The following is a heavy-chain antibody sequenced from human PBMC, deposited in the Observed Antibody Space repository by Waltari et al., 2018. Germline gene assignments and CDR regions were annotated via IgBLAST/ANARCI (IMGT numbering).Heavy chain of an antibody. V-gene: IGHV4-59*11. CDR2: IYYSGST. D-gene: IGHD3-22*01. J-gene: IGHJ3*02. CDR3: ARDATGLYYYDSSGYHDAFDI. CDR1: GGSISSHY. Sequence: QVQLQESGPGLVKPSETLSLTCTVSGGSISSHYWSWIRQPPGKGLEWIGYIYYSGSTNDNPSLRSRVTISVDTSKSQFSLKLSSVTAADTAVYYCARDATGLYYYDSSGYHDAFDIWGQGTMVTVSS.